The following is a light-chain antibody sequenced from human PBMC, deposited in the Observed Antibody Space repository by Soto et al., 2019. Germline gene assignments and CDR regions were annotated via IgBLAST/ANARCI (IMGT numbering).Light chain of an antibody. CDR2: YDS. CDR1: TIGDKR. V-gene: IGLV3-21*04. CDR3: QVWDIMTDNYV. J-gene: IGLJ1*01. Sequence: SYELTQPPSVSVAPEKTTTITCGGNTIGDKRVHWYRQKPGQDPVLLISYDSDRPSGIPERFSGSNSGNTATLTISRVEAGDEADYYCQVWDIMTDNYVFGGGTKVTGL.